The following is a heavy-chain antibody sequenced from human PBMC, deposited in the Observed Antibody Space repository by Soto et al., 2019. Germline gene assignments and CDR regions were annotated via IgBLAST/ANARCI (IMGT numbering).Heavy chain of an antibody. D-gene: IGHD6-19*01. CDR1: GFTFSSYA. J-gene: IGHJ4*02. CDR2: ISGSGGST. V-gene: IGHV3-23*01. CDR3: AKNYRQSPQWFDY. Sequence: PGGSLRLSCAASGFTFSSYAMSWVRQAPGKGLEWVSAISGSGGSTYYADSVKGRFTISRDNSKNTLYLQMNSLRAEDTAVYYYAKNYRQSPQWFDYGGEEPLVPVSS.